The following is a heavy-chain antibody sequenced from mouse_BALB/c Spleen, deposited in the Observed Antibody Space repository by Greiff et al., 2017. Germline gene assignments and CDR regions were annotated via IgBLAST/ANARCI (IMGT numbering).Heavy chain of an antibody. CDR3: ARHATVVATESLNWFDY. J-gene: IGHJ2*01. D-gene: IGHD1-1*01. CDR1: GFTFSSYT. V-gene: IGHV5-12-2*01. CDR2: ISNGGGST. Sequence: EVQLVESGGGLVQPGGSLKLSCAASGFTFSSYTMSWVRQTPEKRLEWVAYISNGGGSTYYPDTVKGRFTISRDNAKNTLYLQMSSLKSEDTAMYYCARHATVVATESLNWFDYWGQGTTLTVSS.